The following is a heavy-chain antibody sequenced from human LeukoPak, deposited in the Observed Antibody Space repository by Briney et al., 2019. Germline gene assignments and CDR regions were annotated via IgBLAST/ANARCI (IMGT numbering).Heavy chain of an antibody. V-gene: IGHV4-59*08. J-gene: IGHJ4*02. D-gene: IGHD1-26*01. CDR1: GGSISSYY. Sequence: SETLSLTCTVSGGSISSYYWSWIRQPPGKGLEWIGYIYYSGSTNYNPSLKSRVTISVDMSKNQFSLKLSSVTAADTAVYYCTKGGELMNYWGQGTLVTVSS. CDR2: IYYSGST. CDR3: TKGGELMNY.